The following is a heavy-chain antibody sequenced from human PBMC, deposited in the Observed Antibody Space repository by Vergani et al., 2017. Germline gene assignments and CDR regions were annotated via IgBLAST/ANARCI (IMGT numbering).Heavy chain of an antibody. J-gene: IGHJ4*02. D-gene: IGHD1-1*01. Sequence: EVQLLESGGGLVQPGGSLRLSCAASGFTFSSYAMSWVRQAPGKGLEWVSAISSSSSYIYYADSVKGRFTISRDNAKNSLYLQMNSLRAEDTAVYYCAREEERGDNXFDYWGQGTLVTVSS. CDR1: GFTFSSYA. V-gene: IGHV3-21*01. CDR2: ISSSSSYI. CDR3: AREEERGDNXFDY.